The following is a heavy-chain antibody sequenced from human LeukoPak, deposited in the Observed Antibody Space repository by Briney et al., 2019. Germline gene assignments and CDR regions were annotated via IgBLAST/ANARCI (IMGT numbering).Heavy chain of an antibody. D-gene: IGHD3-10*01. J-gene: IGHJ4*02. CDR3: ARDRSYYFDY. CDR2: IYTSGST. Sequence: SETLSLTCTVSGGSISSGSYYWSWIRQPAGKGLEWIGRIYTSGSTNYNPSLKSRVTISVDTSKNQFSLKLSSVTAADTAVYYCARDRSYYFDYWGQGTLVTVSS. V-gene: IGHV4-61*02. CDR1: GGSISSGSYY.